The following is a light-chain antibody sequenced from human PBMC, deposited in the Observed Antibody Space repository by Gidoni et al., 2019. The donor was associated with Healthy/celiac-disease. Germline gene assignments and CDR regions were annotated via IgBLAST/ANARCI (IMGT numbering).Light chain of an antibody. CDR1: QSVLYSSNNKNY. Sequence: DIVMTQSPDSLAVSLGERATINCKSSQSVLYSSNNKNYLAWYQQKPGQPPKLLIYWASTRESGVPDRFSGSGSGTDFTLTISSLQAEDVAVYYCQQYFNALYTFGQGTKLKIK. V-gene: IGKV4-1*01. CDR2: WAS. J-gene: IGKJ2*01. CDR3: QQYFNALYT.